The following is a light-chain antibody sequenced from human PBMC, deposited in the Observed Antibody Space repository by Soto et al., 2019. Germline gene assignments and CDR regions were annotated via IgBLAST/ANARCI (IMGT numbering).Light chain of an antibody. Sequence: EIQKNHSHSTLGASVGDRVTITSLAWYQVKPGKAPKLLIYAASTLESGVPSRFSATVSGTEFSLTITSLQPEDFATYYCQQLFDSPITFGQGTRLEIK. J-gene: IGKJ5*01. CDR2: AAS. CDR3: QQLFDSPIT. V-gene: IGKV1-9*01.